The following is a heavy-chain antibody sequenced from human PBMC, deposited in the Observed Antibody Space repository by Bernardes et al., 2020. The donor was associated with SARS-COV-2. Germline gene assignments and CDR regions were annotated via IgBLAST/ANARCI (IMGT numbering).Heavy chain of an antibody. V-gene: IGHV3-64D*06. CDR3: VKAPGCGPSCYLTDF. D-gene: IGHD2-2*01. Sequence: GGSLRLSCTASGFTFGSFAMHWVRQAPVKGLEYVSIISRDGDIEKYADSVKGRFTVSRDNSKSTLYLQMSSLRPEDAAVYYCVKAPGCGPSCYLTDFWGKGTLVTVSS. CDR2: ISRDGDIE. CDR1: GFTFGSFA. J-gene: IGHJ4*02.